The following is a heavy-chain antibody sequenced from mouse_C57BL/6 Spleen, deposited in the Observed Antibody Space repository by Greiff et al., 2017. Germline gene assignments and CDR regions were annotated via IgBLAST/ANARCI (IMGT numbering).Heavy chain of an antibody. CDR1: GYTFTSYW. Sequence: QVQLKQPGAELVRPGSSVKLSCKASGYTFTSYWMHWVKQRPIQGLEWIGNIDPSDSETHYNQKFKDKATLTVDKSSSTAYMQLSSLTSEDSAVYYCAREAVVPDYWGQGTTLTVSS. D-gene: IGHD1-1*01. J-gene: IGHJ2*01. V-gene: IGHV1-52*01. CDR3: AREAVVPDY. CDR2: IDPSDSET.